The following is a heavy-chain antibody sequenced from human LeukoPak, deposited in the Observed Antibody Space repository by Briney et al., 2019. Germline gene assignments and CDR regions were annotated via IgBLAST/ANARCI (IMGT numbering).Heavy chain of an antibody. CDR2: ISSSSSYI. Sequence: PGGSPRLSCAASGFTFSSYSMNWVRQAPGKGLEWVSSISSSSSYIYYADSVKGRFTISRDNAKNSLYLQMNSLRAEDTAVYYCARDLSPSAAAFDYWGQGTLVTVSS. CDR1: GFTFSSYS. J-gene: IGHJ4*02. V-gene: IGHV3-21*01. CDR3: ARDLSPSAAAFDY. D-gene: IGHD2-2*01.